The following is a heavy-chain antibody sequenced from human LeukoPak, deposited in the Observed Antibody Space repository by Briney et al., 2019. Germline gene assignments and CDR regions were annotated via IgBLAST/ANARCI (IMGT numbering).Heavy chain of an antibody. V-gene: IGHV3-23*01. CDR2: IFPSGGEI. Sequence: GGSLRLSCAASGFTFNTFAMIWVRQPPGKGLEWVSSIFPSGGEIHYADSVRGRFTISRDNSKSTLSLQMNSLRAEDTAIYYCATYRQVLLPLESWGQGTLVTVSS. CDR3: ATYRQVLLPLES. D-gene: IGHD2-8*02. J-gene: IGHJ4*02. CDR1: GFTFNTFA.